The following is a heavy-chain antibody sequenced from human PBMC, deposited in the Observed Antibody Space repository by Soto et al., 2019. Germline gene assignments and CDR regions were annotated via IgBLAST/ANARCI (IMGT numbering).Heavy chain of an antibody. CDR2: IIPMFGTP. CDR1: GDTFTNFA. CDR3: ARALCGYTGYDGGGAFDI. Sequence: QVQLVQSGTEVKKSGSSVKVSCKASGDTFTNFAISWMRQAPGQGLEWMGGIIPMFGTPNYAQKFQGSVTLTSDRSTSTADLELRSLRSEDTAVYYCARALCGYTGYDGGGAFDIWGQRTMVTVSS. V-gene: IGHV1-69*06. D-gene: IGHD5-12*01. J-gene: IGHJ3*02.